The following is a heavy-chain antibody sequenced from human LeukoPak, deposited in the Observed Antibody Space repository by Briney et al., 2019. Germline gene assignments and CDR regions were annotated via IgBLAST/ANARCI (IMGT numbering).Heavy chain of an antibody. V-gene: IGHV4-59*01. D-gene: IGHD4-17*01. CDR3: ARYYGELYYYGMDV. CDR1: GGSISSYY. J-gene: IGHJ6*02. CDR2: IYYSGST. Sequence: SETLSLTCTVSGGSISSYYWSWIRQPPGEGVEWIGYIYYSGSTNYNPSLKSRVTISVDTSKNQFSLKLSSVTAADTAVYYCARYYGELYYYGMDVWGQGTTVTVPS.